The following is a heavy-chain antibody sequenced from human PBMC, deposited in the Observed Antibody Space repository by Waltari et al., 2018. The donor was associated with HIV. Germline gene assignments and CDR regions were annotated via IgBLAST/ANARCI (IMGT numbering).Heavy chain of an antibody. J-gene: IGHJ6*02. CDR1: GGAFRDSY. Sequence: QVKLHQWGSGRLKESEPLSLSCAIYGGAFRDSYWPWIRQSPQKGLGWIGEVSQNGGTNYNPSLKSRVSISVDTSKNQFFLTVTSLTASDTAVYYCARGTVIAGDFRFYYYYHGMDVWGQGTTVTVSS. CDR3: ARGTVIAGDFRFYYYYHGMDV. D-gene: IGHD2-21*01. CDR2: VSQNGGT. V-gene: IGHV4-34*01.